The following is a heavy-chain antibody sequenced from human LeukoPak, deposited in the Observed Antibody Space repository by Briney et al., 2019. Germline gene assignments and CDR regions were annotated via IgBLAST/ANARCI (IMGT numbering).Heavy chain of an antibody. CDR3: ARGPWGDSSGWYNYYYYYMDV. Sequence: SQTLSLTCTVSGGSISSGSYYWGWIRQPAGKGLEWIGRIYTSGSTNYNPSLKSRVTISVDTSKNQFSLKLSSVTAADTAVYYCARGPWGDSSGWYNYYYYYMDVWGKGTTVTISS. CDR2: IYTSGST. J-gene: IGHJ6*03. V-gene: IGHV4-61*02. CDR1: GGSISSGSYY. D-gene: IGHD6-19*01.